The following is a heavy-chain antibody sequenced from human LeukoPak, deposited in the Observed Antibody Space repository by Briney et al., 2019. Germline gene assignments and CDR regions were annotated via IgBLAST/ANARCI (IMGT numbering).Heavy chain of an antibody. CDR2: ISHSGST. J-gene: IGHJ5*02. Sequence: SETLSLTCAVYGGSFSGYYWSWIRQPPGKGLEWIGEISHSGSTNYNPSLKSRVTISVDTSKNQFSLKLSSVTAADTAVYYCARGVYDFWSGYFNSNWFDPWGQGTLVTVSS. CDR3: ARGVYDFWSGYFNSNWFDP. V-gene: IGHV4-34*01. D-gene: IGHD3-3*01. CDR1: GGSFSGYY.